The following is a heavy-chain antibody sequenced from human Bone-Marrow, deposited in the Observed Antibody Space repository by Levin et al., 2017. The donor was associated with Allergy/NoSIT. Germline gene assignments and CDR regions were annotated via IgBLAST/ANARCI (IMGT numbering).Heavy chain of an antibody. V-gene: IGHV3-23*02. D-gene: IGHD5-18*01. CDR2: ISATGGSF. CDR1: GITFSNHG. CDR3: AKDRGFSYGYGFDY. Sequence: GGSLRLSCEVSGITFSNHGMSWVRQAPGKGLEWVAAISATGGSFYYGGSVKGRFTVSRDNSKNTLFLQMNSLRGDDTAVYYCAKDRGFSYGYGFDYWGQGTLVTVSS. J-gene: IGHJ4*02.